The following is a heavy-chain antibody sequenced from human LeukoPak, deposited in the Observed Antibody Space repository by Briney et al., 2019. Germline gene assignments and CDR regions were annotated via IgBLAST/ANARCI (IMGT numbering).Heavy chain of an antibody. Sequence: ASVKVSRKASGYSFTSYDINWVRQAPGQGLEWMGWVNPKSGNTGYKQKFQARVTITRDTSITTAYMELSSLTSDDTAVYFCARGLPLGYCTYGVCYPPKHFDFWGQGTLVTVSS. D-gene: IGHD2-8*01. J-gene: IGHJ4*02. CDR1: GYSFTSYD. CDR2: VNPKSGNT. CDR3: ARGLPLGYCTYGVCYPPKHFDF. V-gene: IGHV1-8*03.